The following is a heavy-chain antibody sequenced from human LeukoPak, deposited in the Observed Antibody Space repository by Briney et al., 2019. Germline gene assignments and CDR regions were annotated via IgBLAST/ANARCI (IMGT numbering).Heavy chain of an antibody. Sequence: SETLSLTCTVSGGSISSYYWSWTRHPPGKGLERIGYIYYSGSTNYNPSLKSRVTISVDTSKDQFSLRLSSATAADTAVYYCARRTVVRGYYGMDVWGQGTTVTVSS. CDR2: IYYSGST. J-gene: IGHJ6*02. CDR1: GGSISSYY. V-gene: IGHV4-59*08. CDR3: ARRTVVRGYYGMDV. D-gene: IGHD3-10*01.